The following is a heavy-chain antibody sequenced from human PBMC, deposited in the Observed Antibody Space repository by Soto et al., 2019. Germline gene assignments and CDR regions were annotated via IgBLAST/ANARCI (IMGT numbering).Heavy chain of an antibody. D-gene: IGHD1-26*01. CDR2: IDPSDSYT. V-gene: IGHV5-10-1*01. J-gene: IGHJ3*02. Sequence: GESLKISCKGSGYSFTSYWISWVRQIPGKGLEWMGRIDPSDSYTNYSPSFQGHVTISADKSISTAYLQWSSLKASDTAMYYCATPARIVGASDAFDIWGQGTMVTVSS. CDR3: ATPARIVGASDAFDI. CDR1: GYSFTSYW.